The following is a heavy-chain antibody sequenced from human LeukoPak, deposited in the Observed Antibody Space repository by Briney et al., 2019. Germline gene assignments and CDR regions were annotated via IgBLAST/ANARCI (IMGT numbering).Heavy chain of an antibody. CDR2: INSDGSST. J-gene: IGHJ4*02. D-gene: IGHD3-10*01. Sequence: PGGSLRLSCAASGFTFGSYWMHWARQAPGKGLVWVSRINSDGSSTSYADSVKGRFTISGDNAKNTLYLQMNSLRAEDTAVYYCATKRGSGSYLIDYWGQGTLVTVSS. CDR1: GFTFGSYW. V-gene: IGHV3-74*01. CDR3: ATKRGSGSYLIDY.